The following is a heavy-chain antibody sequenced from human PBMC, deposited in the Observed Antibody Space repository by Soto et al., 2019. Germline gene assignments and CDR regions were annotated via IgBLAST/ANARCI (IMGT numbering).Heavy chain of an antibody. J-gene: IGHJ4*02. CDR2: IYYSGST. Sequence: SETLSLTCTVSGGSISSGDYYWSWIRQPPGKGLEWIGYIYYSGSTYYNPSLKSRVTISVDTSKNQFSLKLSSVTAADTAVYYCASVTVVTAGEGFDYWGQGTLVTVSS. CDR1: GGSISSGDYY. V-gene: IGHV4-30-4*01. D-gene: IGHD2-15*01. CDR3: ASVTVVTAGEGFDY.